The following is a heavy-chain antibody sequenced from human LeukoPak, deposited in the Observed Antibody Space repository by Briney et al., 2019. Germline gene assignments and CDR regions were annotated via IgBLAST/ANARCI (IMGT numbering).Heavy chain of an antibody. CDR3: ASGPMVYGQYYYYYMDV. D-gene: IGHD5/OR15-5a*01. Sequence: ASVKVSCXASGYTFTSYGISWVRQAPGQGLEWMGWISAYNGNTNYAQKFQGRVTITADESTSTAYMELSSLRSEDTAVYYCASGPMVYGQYYYYYMDVWGKGTTVTVSS. CDR1: GYTFTSYG. J-gene: IGHJ6*03. CDR2: ISAYNGNT. V-gene: IGHV1-18*01.